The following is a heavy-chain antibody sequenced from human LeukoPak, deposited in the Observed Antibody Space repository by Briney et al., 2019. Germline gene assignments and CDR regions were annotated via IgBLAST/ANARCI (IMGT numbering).Heavy chain of an antibody. CDR3: ARELSPYYFDY. D-gene: IGHD6-6*01. CDR1: GGSFSGYY. Sequence: SETLSLTCAVYGGSFSGYYWSWIRQPPGKGLEWIGEINHSGSTNYNPSLKSRVTILVDTSKNQFSLKLSSVTAADTAVYYCARELSPYYFDYWGQGTLVTVSS. V-gene: IGHV4-34*01. J-gene: IGHJ4*02. CDR2: INHSGST.